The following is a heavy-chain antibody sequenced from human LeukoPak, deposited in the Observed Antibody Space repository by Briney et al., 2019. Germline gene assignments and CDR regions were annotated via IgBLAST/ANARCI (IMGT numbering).Heavy chain of an antibody. Sequence: PGGSLRLSCAASGFTFSSHWMHWVRQAPGKGLVWVSRINNDGTDTVYADSVKGRFTISRDNAKNTLHLQMNSLRVEDTAIYYCVRGQSGPAEWGQGTLVTVSS. V-gene: IGHV3-74*01. CDR2: INNDGTDT. CDR3: VRGQSGPAE. J-gene: IGHJ4*02. CDR1: GFTFSSHW. D-gene: IGHD1-26*01.